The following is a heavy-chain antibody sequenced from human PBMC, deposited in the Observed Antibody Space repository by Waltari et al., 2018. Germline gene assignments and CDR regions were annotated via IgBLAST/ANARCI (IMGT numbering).Heavy chain of an antibody. CDR3: ARVLIRTSGLNFDS. J-gene: IGHJ4*02. Sequence: QQESGPSLVKPSETLSLTCTVSYWSISSRSYYWGWIRLAPGKGLEWIGHIYYSGSSYHNPSLKRRIPMSVDSSKNQFSLTLSSVTAADTAVYYCARVLIRTSGLNFDSWGQGSLVTVSS. D-gene: IGHD3-16*01. CDR1: YWSISSRSYY. V-gene: IGHV4-39*07. CDR2: IYYSGSS.